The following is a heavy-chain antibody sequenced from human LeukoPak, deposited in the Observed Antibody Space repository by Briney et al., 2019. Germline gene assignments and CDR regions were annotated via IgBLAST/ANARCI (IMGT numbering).Heavy chain of an antibody. J-gene: IGHJ4*02. CDR2: MNPNSGNT. D-gene: IGHD3-9*01. CDR3: ARGGYDILTGYPYFDY. Sequence: ASVTVSCKASGYTFTSYDINWVRQATGQGLEWMGWMNPNSGNTGYAQKFQGRVTMTRNNSISTAYMELSSLRSEDTAVYYCARGGYDILTGYPYFDYWGQGTLVTVSS. V-gene: IGHV1-8*01. CDR1: GYTFTSYD.